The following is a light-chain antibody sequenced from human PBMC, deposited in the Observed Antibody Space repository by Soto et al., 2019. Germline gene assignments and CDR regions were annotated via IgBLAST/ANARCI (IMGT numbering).Light chain of an antibody. CDR1: QSVTSNY. V-gene: IGKV3-20*01. Sequence: EIVLTQSPGTLSLSPGERATLSCRASQSVTSNYLAWYQQKSGQAPRLLLFGASIRDTGIPDRFSGSGSGTDFTLTIRRLESEDFAVYYCQQYGSSPGTFGQGTKVEIK. CDR3: QQYGSSPGT. J-gene: IGKJ1*01. CDR2: GAS.